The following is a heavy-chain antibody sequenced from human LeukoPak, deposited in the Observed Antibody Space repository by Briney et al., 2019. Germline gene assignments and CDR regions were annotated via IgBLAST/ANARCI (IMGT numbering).Heavy chain of an antibody. J-gene: IGHJ6*03. V-gene: IGHV4-4*02. CDR2: IYHSGGT. D-gene: IGHD2-8*01. CDR1: GGSISSSTNW. CDR3: ATNGYYCMDV. Sequence: PSETLSLTCAVSGGSISSSTNWWSWVRQPPGKGLEWIGEIYHSGGTNYNPSLKSRITISVDKSQNQFSLKVHSLTAADTAVYYCATNGYYCMDVWGKGTTVTVSS.